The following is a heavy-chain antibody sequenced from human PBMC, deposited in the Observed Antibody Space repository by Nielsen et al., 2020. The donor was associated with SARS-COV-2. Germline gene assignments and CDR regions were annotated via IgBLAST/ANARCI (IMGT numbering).Heavy chain of an antibody. J-gene: IGHJ6*02. CDR1: GFTFSSFW. Sequence: GESLKISCAASGFTFSSFWMTWVRQAPGKGLEWVANIKQDANEKYYVDSVKGRFTISRDNAKNSLYLQMNSLRAEDTALYYCAKDNSWNYYGMDVWGQGTTVTVSS. CDR2: IKQDANEK. CDR3: AKDNSWNYYGMDV. D-gene: IGHD4-23*01. V-gene: IGHV3-7*03.